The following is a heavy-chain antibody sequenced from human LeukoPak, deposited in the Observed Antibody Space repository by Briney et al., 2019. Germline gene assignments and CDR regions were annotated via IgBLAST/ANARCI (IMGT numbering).Heavy chain of an antibody. J-gene: IGHJ4*02. CDR1: GFTFTNYA. CDR2: ITGSDGSS. Sequence: PGTSLRLSCVASGFTFTNYAMSWVRQAPGKGLEWVSAITGSDGSSYYADSVKGRFTISRDNPKNTLYLQVNSLRAEDTAVYYCAKWGDYDILTGYYVPDYWGQGTLVTVSS. D-gene: IGHD3-9*01. CDR3: AKWGDYDILTGYYVPDY. V-gene: IGHV3-23*01.